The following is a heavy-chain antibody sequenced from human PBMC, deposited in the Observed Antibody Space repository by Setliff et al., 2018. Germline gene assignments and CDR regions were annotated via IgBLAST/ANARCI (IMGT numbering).Heavy chain of an antibody. CDR1: GGSISGYS. V-gene: IGHV4-59*01. CDR2: IYYSGST. Sequence: LSLTCTVSGGSISGYSWGWIRQPPGKGLEWSGYIYYSGSTNYNPSLKSRVTISVDTSKNQFSLKLSPVTAADTAVYYCARGLWVSYGSYSYYGMDVWGQGTTVTVSS. J-gene: IGHJ6*02. CDR3: ARGLWVSYGSYSYYGMDV. D-gene: IGHD5-18*01.